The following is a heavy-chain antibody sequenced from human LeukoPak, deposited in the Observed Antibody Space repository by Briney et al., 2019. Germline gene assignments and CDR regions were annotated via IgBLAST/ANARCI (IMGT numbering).Heavy chain of an antibody. Sequence: PSETLSLTCTVSGGSISNYYWSWIRQPPGKGLEWIGYIYYSGSTNYHPSLKSRVTIPVDTSKNQFSLKLSSVTAADTAVYYSVRGGPPTVTRLDYWGQGTLVTVSS. CDR3: VRGGPPTVTRLDY. J-gene: IGHJ4*02. V-gene: IGHV4-59*01. CDR2: IYYSGST. CDR1: GGSISNYY. D-gene: IGHD4-17*01.